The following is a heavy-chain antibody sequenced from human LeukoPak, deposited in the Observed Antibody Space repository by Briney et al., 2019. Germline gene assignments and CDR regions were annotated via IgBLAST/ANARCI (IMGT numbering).Heavy chain of an antibody. Sequence: ASVKVSCKASGYTFTGYYMHWVRQAPGQGLEWMGWINPNSGGTNYAQKFQGWVTMTRDTSISTAYMELSRLGSDDTAVYYCARAGDDYVWGSYRYLFDYWGQGTLVTVSS. CDR1: GYTFTGYY. CDR3: ARAGDDYVWGSYRYLFDY. D-gene: IGHD3-16*02. J-gene: IGHJ4*02. V-gene: IGHV1-2*04. CDR2: INPNSGGT.